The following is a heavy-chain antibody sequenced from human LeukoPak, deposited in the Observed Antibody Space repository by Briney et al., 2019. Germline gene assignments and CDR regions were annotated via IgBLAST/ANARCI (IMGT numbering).Heavy chain of an antibody. CDR3: ARHMPAVAVLSYFGY. D-gene: IGHD6-19*01. CDR1: GGSISSYY. Sequence: SETLSLTCTVSGGSISSYYWSWIRQPPGKGLEWIGYIYYSGSTNYNPSLKSRVTISVDTSKNQFSLKLSSVTAADTAVYYCARHMPAVAVLSYFGYWGQGTLATVSS. J-gene: IGHJ4*02. CDR2: IYYSGST. V-gene: IGHV4-59*08.